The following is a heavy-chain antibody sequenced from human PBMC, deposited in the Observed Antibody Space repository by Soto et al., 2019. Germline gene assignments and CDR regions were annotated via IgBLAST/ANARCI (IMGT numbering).Heavy chain of an antibody. V-gene: IGHV3-30*18. D-gene: IGHD3-3*01. CDR3: AKDPRYHGTIFFDY. CDR1: GFAFSNYG. Sequence: GGSLRLSCVASGFAFSNYGMHWVRQAPGKGLEWVAVMSFEGSNEYYADSVKGRFTISRDNSKNTLYLQMNSLRAEDTAVYYCAKDPRYHGTIFFDYWGQGTLVTVSS. CDR2: MSFEGSNE. J-gene: IGHJ4*02.